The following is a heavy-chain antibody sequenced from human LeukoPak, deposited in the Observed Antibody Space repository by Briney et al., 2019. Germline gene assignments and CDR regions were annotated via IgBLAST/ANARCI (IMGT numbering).Heavy chain of an antibody. CDR1: GFTFSSYA. J-gene: IGHJ4*02. CDR3: AKPRSGIAAPGTPLGY. V-gene: IGHV3-23*01. D-gene: IGHD6-13*01. Sequence: GGSLRLSCAASGFTFSSYAMNWVRQAPGKGLEWVSVISGSGDSTYYADSVKGRLTISRDNSKNTVYLQMNSLRADDTAVYYCAKPRSGIAAPGTPLGYWGQGTLVTVSS. CDR2: ISGSGDST.